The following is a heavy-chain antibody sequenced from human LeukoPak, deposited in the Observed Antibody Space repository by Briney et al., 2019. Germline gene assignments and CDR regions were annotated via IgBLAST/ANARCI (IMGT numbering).Heavy chain of an antibody. D-gene: IGHD3-9*01. CDR2: IYHSGST. J-gene: IGHJ2*01. CDR1: GGSISSGGYS. V-gene: IGHV4-30-2*01. CDR3: ARGGYFDWLSKYWYFDL. Sequence: SETLSLTCIVSGGSISSGGYSWSWIRQPPGKGLEWIGYIYHSGSTYYNPSLKSRVTISVDRSKNQFSLKLSSVTAADTAVYYCARGGYFDWLSKYWYFDLWGRGTLVTVSS.